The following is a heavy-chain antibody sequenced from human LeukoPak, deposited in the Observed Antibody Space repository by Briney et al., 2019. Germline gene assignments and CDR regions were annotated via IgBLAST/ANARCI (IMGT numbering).Heavy chain of an antibody. J-gene: IGHJ4*02. CDR2: IKEDGRDI. V-gene: IGHV3-7*01. CDR3: VRGSGWFFGL. Sequence: PGGSLRLSCAASQFSLRYDWMHWVRQAPGKGLEWVASIKEDGRDIHYLDSVKGRFSISIDNAKNSLYLEMNTLRAEDTAVYYCVRGSGWFFGLWGQGSLVTVSS. D-gene: IGHD6-19*01. CDR1: QFSLRYDW.